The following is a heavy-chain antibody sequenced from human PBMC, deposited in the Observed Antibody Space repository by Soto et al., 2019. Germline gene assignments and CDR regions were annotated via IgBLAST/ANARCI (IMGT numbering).Heavy chain of an antibody. V-gene: IGHV1-69*12. CDR2: IIPIFGTA. D-gene: IGHD5-12*01. CDR3: ARDQGDGYNKAGFDY. J-gene: IGHJ4*02. CDR1: GGTFSSYA. Sequence: QVQLVQSGAEVKKPGSSVKVSCKASGGTFSSYAISWVRQAPGQALEWMGGIIPIFGTANYAQKFQGRVTITGDESTSTAYMELSSLSSEDTAVYYCARDQGDGYNKAGFDYWGQGTLVTVSS.